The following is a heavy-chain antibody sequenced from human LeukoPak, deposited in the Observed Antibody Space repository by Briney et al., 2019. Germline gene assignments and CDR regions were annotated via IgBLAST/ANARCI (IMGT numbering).Heavy chain of an antibody. V-gene: IGHV2-5*02. D-gene: IGHD1-14*01. CDR2: ICWDEDK. CDR1: GFSLPTSGVG. Sequence: SGPTLMHPTPALARTCTFSGFSLPTSGVGVGWIRQSPEKALEWLTLICWDEDKRYSPSLKDRLTITQDTAKILVVLTMTNVDPVDTATYYCAHRRGGYNWNHGDFGYWGQGTLVTVSS. CDR3: AHRRGGYNWNHGDFGY. J-gene: IGHJ4*02.